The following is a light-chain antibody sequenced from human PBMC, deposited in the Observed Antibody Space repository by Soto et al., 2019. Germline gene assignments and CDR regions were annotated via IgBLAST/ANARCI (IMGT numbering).Light chain of an antibody. J-gene: IGLJ2*01. CDR1: SSNSGAGYD. Sequence: QSVLTQPPSVSGAPGQRVTISCTGSSSNSGAGYDVHWYQQLPGTAPKLLIYGNSNRPSGVPDRFSGSKSGTSASLAITGLQAEDEADYYCQSYDSSRSGSGVFGGGTKVTVL. V-gene: IGLV1-40*01. CDR3: QSYDSSRSGSGV. CDR2: GNS.